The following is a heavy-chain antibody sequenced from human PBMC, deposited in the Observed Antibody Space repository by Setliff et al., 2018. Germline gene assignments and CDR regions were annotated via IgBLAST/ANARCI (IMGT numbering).Heavy chain of an antibody. CDR3: ARSKVEAAMVKHNWFDP. J-gene: IGHJ5*02. CDR1: GYTFTSYY. D-gene: IGHD5-18*01. Sequence: ASVKVSCKASGYTFTSYYMHWVRQAPGQGLEWMGIINPSGGSTSYAQKFQGRVTMTRDTSTSTVYMELSSLRSEDTAVYYCARSKVEAAMVKHNWFDPWGQGTLVTVSS. CDR2: INPSGGST. V-gene: IGHV1-46*01.